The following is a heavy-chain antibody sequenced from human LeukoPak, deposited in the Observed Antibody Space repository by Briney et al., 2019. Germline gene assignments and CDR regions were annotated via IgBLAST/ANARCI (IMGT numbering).Heavy chain of an antibody. CDR1: GNYW. V-gene: IGHV3-74*01. D-gene: IGHD2/OR15-2a*01. CDR3: VSFYETY. J-gene: IGHJ4*02. Sequence: GGSLRLSCVASGNYWMHWVRQAPGKGLVWVSHINSDGSWTSYADSGKGRFTISKDNAKNTVYLQMNSLRAEDTAVYYCVSFYETYWGRGTLVTVSS. CDR2: INSDGSWT.